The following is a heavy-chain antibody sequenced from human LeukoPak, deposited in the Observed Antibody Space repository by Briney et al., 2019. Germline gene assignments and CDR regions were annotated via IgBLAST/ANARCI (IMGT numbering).Heavy chain of an antibody. CDR3: ASVPGGPDFDY. CDR1: GFTFSSYG. Sequence: GGSLRLSCAASGFTFSSYGMHWVRQSPDSVKGRFTISRDNAKNTLYLQMNSLRAEDTAVYYCASVPGGPDFDYWGQGTLVTVSS. J-gene: IGHJ4*02. V-gene: IGHV3-30*02. D-gene: IGHD3-16*01.